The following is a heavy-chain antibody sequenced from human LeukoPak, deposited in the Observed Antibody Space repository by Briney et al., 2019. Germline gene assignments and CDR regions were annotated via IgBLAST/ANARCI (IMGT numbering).Heavy chain of an antibody. CDR2: ISGSGGST. CDR1: GFAFTDYA. Sequence: GGSLRLSCAASGFAFTDYAISWVRQAPGKGLEWVSAISGSGGSTYYADSVKGRFTISRDNSKNTLYLQMNSLRAEDTAVYYCAKAMALPSDYWGQGTLVTVSS. D-gene: IGHD3-10*01. J-gene: IGHJ4*02. V-gene: IGHV3-23*01. CDR3: AKAMALPSDY.